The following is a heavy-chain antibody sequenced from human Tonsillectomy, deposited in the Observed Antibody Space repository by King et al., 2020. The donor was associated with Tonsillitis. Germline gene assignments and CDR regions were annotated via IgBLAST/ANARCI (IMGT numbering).Heavy chain of an antibody. Sequence: VQLVESGAEMKKPGASVKVSCKASGYTFATYDINWVRQATGQGLEWMGWMNPNSGTTAYAQTFQGRVTMTSSTSESTAYMELTSLRSNDTAVYFCARGWPSPRVHIFAYWGQGTVVTVST. CDR1: GYTFATYD. CDR3: ARGWPSPRVHIFAY. D-gene: IGHD3-10*01. V-gene: IGHV1-8*01. CDR2: MNPNSGTT. J-gene: IGHJ4*02.